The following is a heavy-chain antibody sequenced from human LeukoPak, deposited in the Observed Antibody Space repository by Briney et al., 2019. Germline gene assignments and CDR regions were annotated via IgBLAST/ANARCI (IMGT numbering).Heavy chain of an antibody. V-gene: IGHV3-23*01. J-gene: IGHJ6*02. CDR1: GFTFSNYG. D-gene: IGHD3-16*01. CDR3: ARGPYVIRGYYGLDV. Sequence: GSLRLSCAASGFTFSNYGMTWVRQAPGKGLEWVSVISGNGGTTYYADSVKGRFTISRDNSKNTLYLEMNSLRAEDTAVYYCARGPYVIRGYYGLDVWGQGTTVTFSS. CDR2: ISGNGGTT.